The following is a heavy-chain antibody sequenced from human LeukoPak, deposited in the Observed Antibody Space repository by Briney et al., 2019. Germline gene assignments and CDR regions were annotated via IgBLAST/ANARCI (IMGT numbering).Heavy chain of an antibody. Sequence: PSETLSLTCTVSGDSINSGDYYWFWIRQPAGKGLEWIGRIYTGGSTNYNPSLKSRVTLSIDTSKNQFSLKMTSVTAADTAVYYCARVSVEEPGTIDYWGQGTLVTVSS. CDR3: ARVSVEEPGTIDY. D-gene: IGHD6-13*01. CDR1: GDSINSGDYY. V-gene: IGHV4-61*02. CDR2: IYTGGST. J-gene: IGHJ4*02.